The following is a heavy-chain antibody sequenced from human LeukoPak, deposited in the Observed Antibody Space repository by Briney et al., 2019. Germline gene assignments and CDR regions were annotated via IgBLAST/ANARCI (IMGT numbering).Heavy chain of an antibody. Sequence: PSVEVSCKASEYTFTGYYMHWVRQGPGQGIEWMGWINPNSGGTNYAQKFQGRVTMTRDTSISTAYMELSRLRSDDTAVYYCARDWGSGWYGLYYFDYWGQGTLVTVSS. D-gene: IGHD6-19*01. CDR3: ARDWGSGWYGLYYFDY. V-gene: IGHV1-2*02. J-gene: IGHJ4*02. CDR1: EYTFTGYY. CDR2: INPNSGGT.